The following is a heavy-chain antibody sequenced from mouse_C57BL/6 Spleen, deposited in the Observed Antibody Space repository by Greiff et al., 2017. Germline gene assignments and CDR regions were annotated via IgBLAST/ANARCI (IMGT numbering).Heavy chain of an antibody. CDR3: ARTDGYYGRYYFDY. D-gene: IGHD2-3*01. J-gene: IGHJ2*01. V-gene: IGHV5-17*01. Sequence: VKLVESGGGLVKPGGSLKLSCAASGFTFSDYGMHWVRQAPEKGLEWVAYISSGSSTIYYADTVKGRFTISRDNAKNTLFLQMTSLSSEDTAMYYCARTDGYYGRYYFDYWGQGTTLTVSS. CDR1: GFTFSDYG. CDR2: ISSGSSTI.